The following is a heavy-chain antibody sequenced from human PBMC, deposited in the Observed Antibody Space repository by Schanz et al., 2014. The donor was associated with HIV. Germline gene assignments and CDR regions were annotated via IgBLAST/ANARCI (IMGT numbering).Heavy chain of an antibody. CDR1: GLTFSNYA. CDR2: IWYDGKNR. V-gene: IGHV3-33*08. CDR3: AKGSNYYGLDV. J-gene: IGHJ6*02. D-gene: IGHD3-10*01. Sequence: VQLMDSGGGLVRPGGSLRLSCAASGLTFSNYAMSWVRQAPGKGLEWVAVIWYDGKNRDYADSVKGRFTISRDNSKNTLYLQMNTLRAEDTAVYYCAKGSNYYGLDVWGQGTTVTVSS.